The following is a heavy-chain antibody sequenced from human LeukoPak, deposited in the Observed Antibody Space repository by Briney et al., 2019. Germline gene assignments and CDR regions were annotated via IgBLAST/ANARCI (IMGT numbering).Heavy chain of an antibody. CDR2: ISQDGCAK. CDR3: ARDVGYIRFDQ. J-gene: IGHJ4*02. CDR1: GFTFSNYW. D-gene: IGHD5-24*01. Sequence: GGSLRLSCAASGFTFSNYWMTWVRQAPEKGLEWVADISQDGCAKFYGDSVKGRFTISRDNAEHSLYLQMSSLRAEDTAVYFFARDVGYIRFDQWGRGTLDTVS. V-gene: IGHV3-7*01.